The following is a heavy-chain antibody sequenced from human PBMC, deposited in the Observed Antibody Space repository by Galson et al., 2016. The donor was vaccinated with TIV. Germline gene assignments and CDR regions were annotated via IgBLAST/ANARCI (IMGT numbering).Heavy chain of an antibody. D-gene: IGHD3-10*01. Sequence: LSCAASGFTFSVYTINWIRQPPGKGLEWIGSIYQSGSTYYNPSLKRRVTISVDTSNNQFSLNLSSVTAADTAVYYCARDRMVRGVIGHFDYWGQGALVTVSS. V-gene: IGHV4-38-2*02. CDR2: IYQSGST. J-gene: IGHJ4*02. CDR1: GFTFSVYT. CDR3: ARDRMVRGVIGHFDY.